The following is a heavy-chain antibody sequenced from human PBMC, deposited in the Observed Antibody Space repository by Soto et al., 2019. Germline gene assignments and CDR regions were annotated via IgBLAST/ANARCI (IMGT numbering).Heavy chain of an antibody. Sequence: QITLKESGPTLVKPTQTLTLTCTFSGFSLSTSGVGVGWIRQPPGKALERLALIYWDDDKRYSPSLTSRLTITKDTSKNQVVLTMTNVDPVDTATYYCAHVLVVVANYGMDVWGQGTTVTVSS. V-gene: IGHV2-5*02. CDR3: AHVLVVVANYGMDV. CDR1: GFSLSTSGVG. D-gene: IGHD2-15*01. CDR2: IYWDDDK. J-gene: IGHJ6*02.